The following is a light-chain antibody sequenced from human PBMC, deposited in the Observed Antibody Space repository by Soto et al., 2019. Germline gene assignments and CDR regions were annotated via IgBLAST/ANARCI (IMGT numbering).Light chain of an antibody. V-gene: IGLV1-40*01. CDR1: SSNIGAGYD. Sequence: QSVLTQPPSVSGAPGQRVTFSCTGSSSNIGAGYDVHWYQQFPGTAPKLLIYGNTNRPSGVPDRFSGSKSGTSASLAITGLQAEDEAEYYCQSYDSSLSGYVFGSGTKVTVL. CDR2: GNT. J-gene: IGLJ1*01. CDR3: QSYDSSLSGYV.